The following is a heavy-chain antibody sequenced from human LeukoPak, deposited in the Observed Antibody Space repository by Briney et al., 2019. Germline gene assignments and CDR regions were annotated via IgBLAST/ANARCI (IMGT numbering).Heavy chain of an antibody. CDR3: ARSRYSTTWSSSWEFDY. CDR1: GFTVSSNY. Sequence: PGGSLRLSCAASGFTVSSNYMNWVRQAPGKGLEWVSVIYSGGSTYYADSVKGRFTISRDNSKNTLYLQMNSLRAEDTAVYYCARSRYSTTWSSSWEFDYWGQGTLVTVSS. J-gene: IGHJ4*02. D-gene: IGHD6-13*01. V-gene: IGHV3-66*01. CDR2: IYSGGST.